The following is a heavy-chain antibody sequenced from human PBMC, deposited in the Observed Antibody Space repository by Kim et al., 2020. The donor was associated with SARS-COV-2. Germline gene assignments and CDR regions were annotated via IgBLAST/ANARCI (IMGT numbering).Heavy chain of an antibody. CDR1: GGSFSNYY. D-gene: IGHD1-1*01. CDR2: ISHSGAS. Sequence: SETLSLTCAVYGGSFSNYYWSWIRQPPGKGLEWIGKISHSGASNYSPSLKSRLTMSVDTSRNQFSLKMTSVTAADTAFYYCARLRITPVPLVNYQYYYK. CDR3: ARLRITPVPLVNYQYYYK. J-gene: IGHJ6*03. V-gene: IGHV4-34*01.